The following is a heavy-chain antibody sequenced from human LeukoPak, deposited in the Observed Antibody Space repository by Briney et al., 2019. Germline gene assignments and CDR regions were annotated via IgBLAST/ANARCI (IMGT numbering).Heavy chain of an antibody. J-gene: IGHJ4*02. Sequence: GGSLRLSCAASGFRFDDYAMHWVRQAPGKGLEWVSGITWGGASVGYAASVKGRFTISRDNAQNFLYLQMNSLRPEDTALYYCAKDMTGSGSGVFFDFWGQGTLVTVSS. CDR2: ITWGGASV. V-gene: IGHV3-9*01. CDR3: AKDMTGSGSGVFFDF. D-gene: IGHD3-10*01. CDR1: GFRFDDYA.